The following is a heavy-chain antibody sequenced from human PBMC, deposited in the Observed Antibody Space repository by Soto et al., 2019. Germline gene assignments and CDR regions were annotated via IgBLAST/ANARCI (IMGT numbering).Heavy chain of an antibody. Sequence: QVQLVQSGAEVKKPGASVKVSCKASGYTFTSYGLSWVRQAPGQGLEWMGWINGYTGNTNYAQKFQGRVTMTTDTSTNTAYLDLWTLISDDTAVYYCARSWVTGKGGIDAWGQGTTVTVSS. D-gene: IGHD3-16*01. CDR1: GYTFTSYG. J-gene: IGHJ6*02. V-gene: IGHV1-18*01. CDR2: INGYTGNT. CDR3: ARSWVTGKGGIDA.